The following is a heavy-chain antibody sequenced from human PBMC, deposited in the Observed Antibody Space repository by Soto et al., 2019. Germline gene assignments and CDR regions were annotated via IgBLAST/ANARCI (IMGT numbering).Heavy chain of an antibody. V-gene: IGHV4-34*01. D-gene: IGHD6-19*01. CDR1: DVYFSTYY. J-gene: IGHJ3*02. CDR3: ARGGSSEWQVAFDS. Sequence: KTSETLSLTCAVDDVYFSTYYWNCIRQSPGKWLEWIGKINYSGSNNYNPSLKSRVTISIDMSKNQVSLKLTSVTAADTAVYFCARGGSSEWQVAFDSWGQRTTVNVSS. CDR2: INYSGSN.